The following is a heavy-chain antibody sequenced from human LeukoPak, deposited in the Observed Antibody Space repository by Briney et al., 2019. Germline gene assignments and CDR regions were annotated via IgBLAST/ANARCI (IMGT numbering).Heavy chain of an antibody. J-gene: IGHJ4*02. V-gene: IGHV2-5*01. Sequence: SGPTLVNPTQTLTLTCTFSGFSLRTSGVGVGWIRQPPGKALEWLALIYWNDDKRYSPSLKSRLTITKDTSKNQVVLTMTNMDPVDTATYCCAHRHDIAAPLDYWGQGTLVTVSS. CDR3: AHRHDIAAPLDY. CDR1: GFSLRTSGVG. CDR2: IYWNDDK. D-gene: IGHD6-13*01.